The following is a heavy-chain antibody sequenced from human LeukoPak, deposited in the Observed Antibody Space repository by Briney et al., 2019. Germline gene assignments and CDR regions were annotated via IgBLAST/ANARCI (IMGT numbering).Heavy chain of an antibody. J-gene: IGHJ4*02. V-gene: IGHV1-18*01. Sequence: ASVKVSCKASGYTFTSYGISWVRQAPGQGLEWMGWISAHNGNTNYAQKLQGRVTMTTDTSTSTAYMELRSLRSDDTAVYYCARDSYYYDSSGYRYFDYWGQGTLVTVSS. CDR3: ARDSYYYDSSGYRYFDY. D-gene: IGHD3-22*01. CDR1: GYTFTSYG. CDR2: ISAHNGNT.